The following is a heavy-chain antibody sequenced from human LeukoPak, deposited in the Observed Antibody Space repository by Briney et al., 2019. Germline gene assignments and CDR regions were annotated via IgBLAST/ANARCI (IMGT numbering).Heavy chain of an antibody. CDR3: AKEDGPYSSGWPYFDY. CDR2: ISGSGGST. CDR1: GLTFSSYA. J-gene: IGHJ4*02. Sequence: GGSLRLSCAASGLTFSSYAMSWVRQAPGKGLEWVSAISGSGGSTYYADSVKGRFTISRDNSKNTLYLQMNSLRAEDMAVYYCAKEDGPYSSGWPYFDYWGQGTLVTVSS. D-gene: IGHD6-19*01. V-gene: IGHV3-23*01.